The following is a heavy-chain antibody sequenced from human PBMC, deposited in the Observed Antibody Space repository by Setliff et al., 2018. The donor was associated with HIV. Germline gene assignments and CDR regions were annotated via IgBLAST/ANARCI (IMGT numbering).Heavy chain of an antibody. V-gene: IGHV1-69*02. CDR3: ARSIRYYYDSSGDYNLDY. CDR2: IIPILGIA. D-gene: IGHD3-22*01. Sequence: VPCQASGCSFSSYTISRVRQAPGHGREWMGRIIPILGIANYAQEFQGRVTITADKSTSTAYMELSSLRSEDTAVYYGARSIRYYYDSSGDYNLDYWGQGTLVTVSS. CDR1: GCSFSSYT. J-gene: IGHJ4*02.